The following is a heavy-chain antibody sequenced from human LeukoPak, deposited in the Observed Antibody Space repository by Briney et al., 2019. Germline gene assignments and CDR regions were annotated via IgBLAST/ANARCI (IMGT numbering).Heavy chain of an antibody. CDR3: AKHAIRTPQLLYNMDV. J-gene: IGHJ6*03. D-gene: IGHD1-26*01. V-gene: IGHV4-4*07. Sequence: SETLSLTCTVSGGSISSHHWSWFRQPAGKGLEWIGHIYVRGIPNYNPSLKSRVSMSLDTSENQFSLKLTSVTAADTAVYYCAKHAIRTPQLLYNMDVWGKGTTVTVSS. CDR1: GGSISSHH. CDR2: IYVRGIP.